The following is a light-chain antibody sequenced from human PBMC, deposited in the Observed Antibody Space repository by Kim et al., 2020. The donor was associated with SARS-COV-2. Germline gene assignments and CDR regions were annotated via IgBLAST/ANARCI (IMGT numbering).Light chain of an antibody. J-gene: IGKJ1*01. CDR3: HLYGSLPPWS. CDR1: ETVSNSF. Sequence: LSPGESATLSCRASETVSNSFIAWYQQKPGQAPRLLIYGASTRATGIPDRFTGSGSGTDFTLTIRRLEPEDFAVYYCHLYGSLPPWSFGQGTKVDIK. CDR2: GAS. V-gene: IGKV3-20*01.